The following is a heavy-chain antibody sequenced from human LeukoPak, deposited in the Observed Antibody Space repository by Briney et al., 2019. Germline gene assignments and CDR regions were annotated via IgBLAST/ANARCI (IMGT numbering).Heavy chain of an antibody. J-gene: IGHJ3*02. CDR1: GYTFTGYY. CDR3: ARVGDGLNDGFDI. CDR2: INPNTGST. V-gene: IGHV1-2*06. Sequence: ASVKVSCKASGYTFTGYYMNWVRQAPGQGLEWMGRINPNTGSTNYAQNFQGSVTMTRDTSITTVYMELSRLRPDDTAVYYCARVGDGLNDGFDIWGQGTMVTVSS. D-gene: IGHD5-24*01.